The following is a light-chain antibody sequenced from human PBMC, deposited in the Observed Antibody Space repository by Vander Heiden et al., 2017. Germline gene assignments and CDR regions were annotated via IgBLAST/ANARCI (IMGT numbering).Light chain of an antibody. Sequence: QSVLPHPPSVSAAPGQRATISCTGCSSNSGAGYDVHWYQQLPGTAPKLRIDGNSNRHSGVPDRFSGSKSGTSASLDITGRQAEDEADDYCQSYDSSLSGSYVVGGGTKITVL. CDR3: QSYDSSLSGSYV. J-gene: IGLJ2*01. CDR1: SSNSGAGYD. V-gene: IGLV1-40*01. CDR2: GNS.